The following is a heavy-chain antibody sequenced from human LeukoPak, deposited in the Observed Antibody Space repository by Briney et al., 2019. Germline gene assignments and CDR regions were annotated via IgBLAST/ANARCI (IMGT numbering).Heavy chain of an antibody. CDR1: GFTFSFYG. CDR3: AKIQGWFNDAFHI. V-gene: IGHV3-23*01. J-gene: IGHJ3*02. Sequence: GGSLRLSCAASGFTFSFYGMNWVRQAPGKGLEWVSGISATTGGTYYADSVKGRFTISRDISKSTLYLQMNSLRADDTAVYYCAKIQGWFNDAFHIGGQGTMVTVSS. D-gene: IGHD6-19*01. CDR2: ISATTGGT.